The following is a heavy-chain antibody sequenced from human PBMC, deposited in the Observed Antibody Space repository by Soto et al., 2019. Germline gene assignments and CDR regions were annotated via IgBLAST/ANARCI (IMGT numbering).Heavy chain of an antibody. Sequence: EVQLVESGGGLVKPGGSLRLSCVVSGFTFSSYSMNWVRQAPGKGLEWVSSISSSSSYIHNADSGKGRFTISRDNAKNSGYLQMTSLRAEDTAVYYCARGQYADYYYMDVWGKGTTVTVSS. D-gene: IGHD2-2*01. CDR3: ARGQYADYYYMDV. J-gene: IGHJ6*03. CDR2: ISSSSSYI. CDR1: GFTFSSYS. V-gene: IGHV3-21*01.